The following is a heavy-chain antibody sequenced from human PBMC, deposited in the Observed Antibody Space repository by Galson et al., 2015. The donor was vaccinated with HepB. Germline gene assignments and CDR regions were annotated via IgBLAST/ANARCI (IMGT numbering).Heavy chain of an antibody. V-gene: IGHV7-4-1*02. CDR3: ARTPYYGSGSYYNAWFDP. CDR1: GYIFNNYP. D-gene: IGHD3-10*01. J-gene: IGHJ5*02. Sequence: SVKVSCKASGYIFNNYPVNWVRQAPGQGLEWMGWINTNSGNPTYAQGFTGRFVFSLDTSVSTAYLQISSPKAEDTAMYYCARTPYYGSGSYYNAWFDPWGQGTLVTISS. CDR2: INTNSGNP.